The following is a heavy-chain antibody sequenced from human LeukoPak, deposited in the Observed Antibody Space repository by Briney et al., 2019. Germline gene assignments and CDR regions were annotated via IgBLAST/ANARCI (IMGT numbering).Heavy chain of an antibody. J-gene: IGHJ6*03. CDR1: GFTFSSYG. V-gene: IGHV3-30*02. CDR2: IRYDGSNK. Sequence: GGSLRLSCAASGFTFSSYGMHWVRQAPGKGLEWAAFIRYDGSNKYYADSVKGRFTISRDNSKNTLYLQMNSLRAEDTAVYYCAKDWQYSSGWYPPPYYYYYMDVWGKGTTVTISS. D-gene: IGHD6-19*01. CDR3: AKDWQYSSGWYPPPYYYYYMDV.